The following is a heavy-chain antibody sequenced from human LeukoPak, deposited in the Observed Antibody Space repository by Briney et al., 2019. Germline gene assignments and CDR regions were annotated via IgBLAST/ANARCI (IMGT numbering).Heavy chain of an antibody. CDR3: ARQNYYGSGSYYKAPADMDV. CDR2: IYYSGST. V-gene: IGHV4-39*01. J-gene: IGHJ6*02. Sequence: SETLSLTCTVSGGSISSSSYYWGWIRQPPGKGLEWIGSIYYSGSTYYNPSLKSRVTISVDTSKNQFSLKLSPVTAADTAVYYCARQNYYGSGSYYKAPADMDVWGQGTTVTVSS. D-gene: IGHD3-10*01. CDR1: GGSISSSSYY.